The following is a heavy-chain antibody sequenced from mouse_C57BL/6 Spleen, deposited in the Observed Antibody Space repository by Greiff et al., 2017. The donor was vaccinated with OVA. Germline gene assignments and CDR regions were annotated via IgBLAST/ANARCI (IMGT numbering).Heavy chain of an antibody. V-gene: IGHV1-53*01. CDR1: GYTFTSYW. D-gene: IGHD1-1*01. Sequence: QVQLQQPGTELVKPGASVKLSCKASGYTFTSYWMHWVKQRPGQGLEWIGNINPSNGGTNYNEKFKSKATLTVDKSSSTAYMQLSSLTSEDSAVYYCARWKDYYGSSYGYFDVWGTGTTVTVSS. J-gene: IGHJ1*03. CDR2: INPSNGGT. CDR3: ARWKDYYGSSYGYFDV.